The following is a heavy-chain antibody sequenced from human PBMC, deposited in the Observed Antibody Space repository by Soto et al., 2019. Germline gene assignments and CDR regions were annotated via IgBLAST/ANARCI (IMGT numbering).Heavy chain of an antibody. D-gene: IGHD3-3*01. Sequence: EVQLLESGGGLVQPGGSLRLSCAASGFTFSSYAMSWVRQAPGKGLEWVSAISGSGGSTYYADSVKGRFTISRDNSKNTLYLQMNSLRAEDTAVYYCAKEPYDFWSGYYAWAYYYCMDVWGKGTTVTVSS. V-gene: IGHV3-23*01. CDR3: AKEPYDFWSGYYAWAYYYCMDV. CDR2: ISGSGGST. J-gene: IGHJ6*03. CDR1: GFTFSSYA.